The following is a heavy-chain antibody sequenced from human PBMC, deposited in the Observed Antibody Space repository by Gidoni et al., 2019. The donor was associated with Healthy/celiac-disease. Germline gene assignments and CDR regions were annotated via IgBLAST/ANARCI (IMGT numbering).Heavy chain of an antibody. Sequence: QLQLQESGPGLVKPSETLSLTGTVSGGSISSSSYYWGWIRQPPGKGLEWIGSIYYSGSTYYNPSLKSRVTISVDTAKIQFSLKLSSVTAADTAVYYCASTGIAVAGTFDYWGQRTLVTVSS. D-gene: IGHD6-19*01. CDR2: IYYSGST. CDR1: GGSISSSSYY. CDR3: ASTGIAVAGTFDY. V-gene: IGHV4-39*01. J-gene: IGHJ4*02.